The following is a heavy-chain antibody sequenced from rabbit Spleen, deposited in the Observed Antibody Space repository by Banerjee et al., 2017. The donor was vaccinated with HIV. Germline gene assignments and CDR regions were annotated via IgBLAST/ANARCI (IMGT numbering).Heavy chain of an antibody. V-gene: IGHV1S7*01. CDR2: IDPVFGSA. Sequence: QLEESAGGLVQPGGSLKLSCKASGFDFSSYYMSWVRQAPGKGLEWIGYIDPVFGSAYYASWVNGRFSISRENTQNTVSLQLNSLTAADPATYFCARGGGLWGQGTLVTVS. J-gene: IGHJ3*01. CDR1: GFDFSSYY. CDR3: ARGGGL.